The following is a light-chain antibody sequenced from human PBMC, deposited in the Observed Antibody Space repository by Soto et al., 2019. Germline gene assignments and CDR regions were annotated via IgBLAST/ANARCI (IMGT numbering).Light chain of an antibody. V-gene: IGKV3-11*01. J-gene: IGKJ4*01. CDR3: RQRANSPLT. CDR1: QSVSSY. CDR2: DAS. Sequence: EIVLTQSPATLSLSPGERATLSCRASQSVSSYLAWYQQKPGQAPRLLIYDASNRATGIPARFSGSGSGTDFTLTISSLEPEDFAVYYCRQRANSPLTFGGGTKV.